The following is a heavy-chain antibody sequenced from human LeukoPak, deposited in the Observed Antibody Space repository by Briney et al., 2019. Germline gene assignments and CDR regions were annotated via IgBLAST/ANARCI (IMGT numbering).Heavy chain of an antibody. CDR3: ARGGSGSYWSY. Sequence: PGGSLRLSCAASGFTFSSYAMSWVRQAPGKGLEWVSSISDSGGYTFYADSVKGRFTISRDDAKNSLYLQMNSLRAEDTAVYYCARGGSGSYWSYWGQGTLVTVSS. V-gene: IGHV3-21*01. CDR1: GFTFSSYA. CDR2: ISDSGGYT. D-gene: IGHD3-10*01. J-gene: IGHJ4*02.